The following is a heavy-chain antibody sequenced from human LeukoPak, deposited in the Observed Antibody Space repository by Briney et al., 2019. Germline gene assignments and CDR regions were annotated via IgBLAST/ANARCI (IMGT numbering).Heavy chain of an antibody. CDR1: GYIFTSYD. Sequence: ASVKVSCKASGYIFTSYDINWVRQATGQGLEGVGWTNPNSGHTGYAQKFQGRVTMTTSISLTTAYMELSSLTSEDTAIYYCARDHESGSGADYWGQGTLVTVSS. CDR2: TNPNSGHT. V-gene: IGHV1-8*01. D-gene: IGHD1-26*01. J-gene: IGHJ4*02. CDR3: ARDHESGSGADY.